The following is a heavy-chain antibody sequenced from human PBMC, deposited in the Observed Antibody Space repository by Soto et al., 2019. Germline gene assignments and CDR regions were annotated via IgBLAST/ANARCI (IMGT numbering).Heavy chain of an antibody. CDR3: ARSEATGLDY. V-gene: IGHV4-4*02. CDR1: GGSMTSSNW. Sequence: QVQLQESGPGLVKPSGTLSLTCTVSGGSMTSSNWWNWVRQSPGKGLEWIGEAHHSGSTNYNPSLKSRVTISVDKSMNHFSLKLSSVTAADTAVYYCARSEATGLDYWGQGTLVTVSS. CDR2: AHHSGST. J-gene: IGHJ4*02. D-gene: IGHD1-26*01.